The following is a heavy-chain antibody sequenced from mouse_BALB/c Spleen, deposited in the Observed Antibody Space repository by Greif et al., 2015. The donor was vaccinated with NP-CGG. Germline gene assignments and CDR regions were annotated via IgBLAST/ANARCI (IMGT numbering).Heavy chain of an antibody. CDR2: IFPGRGNT. CDR3: AREGGNYGGAMDY. CDR1: GYSFTSYY. Sequence: QVQLQQSGPELVKPGASVKISCKASGYSFTSYYIHWVKQRPGQGLEWIGWIFPGRGNTKYNEKFKGKATLTADTSSSTAYMQLSSRTSEDSAVYCCAREGGNYGGAMDYWGQGTSVTVSS. J-gene: IGHJ4*01. V-gene: IGHV1-66*01. D-gene: IGHD2-1*01.